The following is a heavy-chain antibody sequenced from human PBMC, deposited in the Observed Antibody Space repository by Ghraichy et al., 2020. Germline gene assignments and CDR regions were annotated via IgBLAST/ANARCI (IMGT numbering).Heavy chain of an antibody. V-gene: IGHV4-39*01. CDR3: ASLVVVAGYRY. D-gene: IGHD6-19*01. CDR2: IYYTEST. Sequence: SETLSLTYTVSGGSINSTNDYWGWIRQPPGKGLEWIGSIYYTESTHYNPSLKSRVTISADTSKNQFSLKLSSVTTADTAVYYCASLVVVAGYRYWGQGTLVTVSS. CDR1: GGSINSTNDY. J-gene: IGHJ4*02.